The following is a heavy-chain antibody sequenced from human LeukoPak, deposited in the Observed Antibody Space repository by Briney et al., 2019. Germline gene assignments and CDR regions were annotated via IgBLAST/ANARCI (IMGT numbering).Heavy chain of an antibody. CDR3: ARDNGYFDY. CDR1: GFALTTYN. J-gene: IGHJ4*02. V-gene: IGHV1-18*01. D-gene: IGHD2-8*01. Sequence: ASVKVSCKASGFALTTYNIVWLRQAPGQGLEWVGWITAFNGNTDYAQKVQGRVTMTRDTSTSTAYMELRSLRSDDTAVYYCARDNGYFDYWGQGTLVTVSS. CDR2: ITAFNGNT.